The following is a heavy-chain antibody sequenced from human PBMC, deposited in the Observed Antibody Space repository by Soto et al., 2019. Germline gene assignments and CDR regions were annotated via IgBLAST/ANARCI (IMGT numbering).Heavy chain of an antibody. V-gene: IGHV1-69*01. D-gene: IGHD1-1*01. J-gene: IGHJ2*01. CDR1: GGTFSSYA. CDR3: ARGSNWNDAVEGYWYFDL. Sequence: QVQLVQSGAEVKKPGSSVKVSCKASGGTFSSYAISWVRQAPGQGLEWMGGIIPIFGTANYAQKFQGRVTITADESTSTAYMELSSLRSEDTDVYYCARGSNWNDAVEGYWYFDLWGRGTLVTVSS. CDR2: IIPIFGTA.